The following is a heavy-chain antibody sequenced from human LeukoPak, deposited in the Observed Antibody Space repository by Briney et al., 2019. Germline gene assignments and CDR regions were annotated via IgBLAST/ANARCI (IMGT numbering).Heavy chain of an antibody. CDR1: GFNFRAYW. D-gene: IGHD2/OR15-2a*01. J-gene: IGHJ4*02. V-gene: IGHV3-23*01. CDR3: AKDPPLWVVDY. CDR2: ISGSGGST. Sequence: GGSLRLSCTTSGFNFRAYWMGWVRQAPGKGLEWVSAISGSGGSTYYADSVKGRFTISRDNSKNTLYLQMNSLRAEDTAVYYCAKDPPLWVVDYWGQGTLVTVSS.